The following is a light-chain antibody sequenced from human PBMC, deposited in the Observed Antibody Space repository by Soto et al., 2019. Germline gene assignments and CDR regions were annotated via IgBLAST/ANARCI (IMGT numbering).Light chain of an antibody. CDR3: QRYNDSQYA. Sequence: DIQMTQSPSTLSASVGDRVTITCRASQSISNWLAWYQQKPGKAPKLLIYKAINLQCGVPSRFSGSGSGTEFSLTIIGLQPDDFATYYCQRYNDSQYAFGQGTQL. J-gene: IGKJ2*01. V-gene: IGKV1-5*03. CDR2: KAI. CDR1: QSISNW.